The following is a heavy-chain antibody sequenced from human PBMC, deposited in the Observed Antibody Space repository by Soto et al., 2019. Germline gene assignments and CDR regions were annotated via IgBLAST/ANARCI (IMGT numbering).Heavy chain of an antibody. CDR3: ARAPYYDFWSGYLANWFDP. V-gene: IGHV1-18*01. Sequence: ASVKVSCKASGYTFTTYGITWVRQGPGQGLEWMGWISANNGNTKYEQKFQARVTMTTDTSTRTAYMELRSLRSDDTAVYYCARAPYYDFWSGYLANWFDPWGQGTLVTVSS. D-gene: IGHD3-3*01. CDR1: GYTFTTYG. CDR2: ISANNGNT. J-gene: IGHJ5*02.